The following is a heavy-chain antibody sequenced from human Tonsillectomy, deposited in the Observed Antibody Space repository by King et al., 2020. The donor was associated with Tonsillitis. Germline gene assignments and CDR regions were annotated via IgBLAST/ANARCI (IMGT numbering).Heavy chain of an antibody. Sequence: VQLVESGGGLVKPGGSLRLSCATSGFTFNNFDMKWVRQAPGKGLEGVSSIISGGGYIFYADSVKGRFTSSREKAGNSMFLRMESLRVDDTAVYYCAKDKGADYYDSGRGAFDIWGKGTTVIVSS. D-gene: IGHD3-22*01. CDR3: AKDKGADYYDSGRGAFDI. J-gene: IGHJ3*02. CDR1: GFTFNNFD. CDR2: IISGGGYI. V-gene: IGHV3-21*01.